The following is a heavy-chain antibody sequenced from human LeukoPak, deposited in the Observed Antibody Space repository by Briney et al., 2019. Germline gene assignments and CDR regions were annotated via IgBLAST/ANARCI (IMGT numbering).Heavy chain of an antibody. CDR1: GFTVSSNY. D-gene: IGHD5-24*01. V-gene: IGHV3-21*01. J-gene: IGHJ4*02. CDR2: ISSSSSYI. Sequence: GGSLRLSCAASGFTVSSNYMNWVRQAPGKGLEWVSSISSSSSYIYYADSVKGRFTISRDNAKNSLYLQMNSLRAEDTAVYYCASEGRDGYNLDYWGQGTLVTVSS. CDR3: ASEGRDGYNLDY.